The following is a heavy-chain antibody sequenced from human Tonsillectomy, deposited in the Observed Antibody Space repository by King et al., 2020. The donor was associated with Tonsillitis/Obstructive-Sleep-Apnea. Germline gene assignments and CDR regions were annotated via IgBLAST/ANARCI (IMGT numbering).Heavy chain of an antibody. CDR1: GYTFTSYD. J-gene: IGHJ1*01. Sequence: VQLVESGAEVKKPGASVKVSCKASGYTFTSYDITWVRQAPGQGLEWMGWSRPNNGDTNYAQKLKGRVTMTSDTSTSTDYMELRSLRSDDTAVYYCARDYYDSCGYYHGYFQHWGQGTLVTVSS. D-gene: IGHD3-22*01. V-gene: IGHV1-18*01. CDR3: ARDYYDSCGYYHGYFQH. CDR2: SRPNNGDT.